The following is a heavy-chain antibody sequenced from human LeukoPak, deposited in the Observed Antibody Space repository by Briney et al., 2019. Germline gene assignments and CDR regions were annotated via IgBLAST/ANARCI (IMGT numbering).Heavy chain of an antibody. J-gene: IGHJ4*02. CDR2: ISGSGGST. CDR1: GLTFSSYA. D-gene: IGHD6-19*01. V-gene: IGHV3-23*01. CDR3: AKVLSSGWTNYFDD. Sequence: GGSLRLSCAASGLTFSSYAMSWVRQAPGKGLEWVSAISGSGGSTYYADSVKGRFTISRDNSKNTLYLQMNSLRAEDTAVYYCAKVLSSGWTNYFDDWGQGTLVTVSS.